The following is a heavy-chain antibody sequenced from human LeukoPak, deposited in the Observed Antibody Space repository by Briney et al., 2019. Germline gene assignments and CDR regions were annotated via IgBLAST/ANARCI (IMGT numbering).Heavy chain of an antibody. V-gene: IGHV3-9*01. Sequence: GGSLRLSCAASGFTFDDYAMHWVRQAPGKGLEWVSGISWNSGSIGYADSVKGRFTISRDNAKNSLYLQMNSLRAEDTALYYCAKASGCSGGSCYRWFDPWGQGTLVTVSP. D-gene: IGHD2-15*01. CDR3: AKASGCSGGSCYRWFDP. CDR1: GFTFDDYA. J-gene: IGHJ5*02. CDR2: ISWNSGSI.